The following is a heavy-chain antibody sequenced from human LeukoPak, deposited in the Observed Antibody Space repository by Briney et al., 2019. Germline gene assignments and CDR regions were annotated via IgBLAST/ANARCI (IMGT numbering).Heavy chain of an antibody. CDR1: GFTFSSYA. CDR3: AKGVAVASPYYFDY. D-gene: IGHD6-19*01. Sequence: GGSLRLSCAASGFTFSSYAMSWVRQAPGKGLEWVSPISGSGSSTYYADSVKGRFTISRDNSKNTLYLQMNSLRAEDTAVYYCAKGVAVASPYYFDYWGQGTLVTVSS. J-gene: IGHJ4*02. V-gene: IGHV3-23*01. CDR2: ISGSGSST.